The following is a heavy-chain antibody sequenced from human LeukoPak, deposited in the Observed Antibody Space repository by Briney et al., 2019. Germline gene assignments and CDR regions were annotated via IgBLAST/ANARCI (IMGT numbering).Heavy chain of an antibody. CDR3: ATDYGSGSSLDAFDI. CDR1: GFTFSGYS. CDR2: ISSSSSYI. Sequence: PGGSLRLSGAASGFTFSGYSMNWFRQAPGKGLEWVSSISSSSSYIYYADSVKGRFTISRDNAKNSLYLQMNSLRAEDTAVYYCATDYGSGSSLDAFDIWGQGTMVTVSS. J-gene: IGHJ3*02. D-gene: IGHD3-10*01. V-gene: IGHV3-21*01.